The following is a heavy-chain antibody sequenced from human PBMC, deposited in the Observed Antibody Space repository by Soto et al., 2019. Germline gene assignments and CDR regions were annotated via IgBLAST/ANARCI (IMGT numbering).Heavy chain of an antibody. CDR3: AKSREGWPDY. V-gene: IGHV3-30*18. Sequence: QVQLVESGGGVVQPGRSLRLSCADSGFSLSSYGMHWVRQAPGKGLEWVAVISYDGGNKFYADSVKGRFTISRDNSKNTLYLQMNSLRAEDTAVYYCAKSREGWPDYWGQGTLVTVSS. J-gene: IGHJ4*02. D-gene: IGHD6-19*01. CDR2: ISYDGGNK. CDR1: GFSLSSYG.